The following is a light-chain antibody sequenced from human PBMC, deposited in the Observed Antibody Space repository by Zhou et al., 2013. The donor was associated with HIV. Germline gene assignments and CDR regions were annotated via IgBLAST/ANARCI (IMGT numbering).Light chain of an antibody. Sequence: DIQLTQSPSFLSASVGDRVTITCRASQGINIYVAWFQQKPGKVPKRLIYSASSLQSGVPSRFSGSGSGTEFTLTINSLQPEDFATYYCLQHDSYPLTFGQGTKVE. CDR1: QGINIY. V-gene: IGKV1-17*03. J-gene: IGKJ1*01. CDR2: SAS. CDR3: LQHDSYPLT.